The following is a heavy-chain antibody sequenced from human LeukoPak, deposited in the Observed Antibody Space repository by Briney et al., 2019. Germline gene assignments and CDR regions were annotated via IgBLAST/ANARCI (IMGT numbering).Heavy chain of an antibody. CDR3: ARDNDSRDPPHFDY. J-gene: IGHJ4*02. Sequence: GASVKVSCKASGYTFTSYGISWVRQAPGQGLEWMGWISAYNGNTNYAQKLQGSVTMTTDTSTSTAYMELRSLRSDDTAVYYCARDNDSRDPPHFDYWGQGTLVTVSS. CDR2: ISAYNGNT. CDR1: GYTFTSYG. D-gene: IGHD3-16*01. V-gene: IGHV1-18*01.